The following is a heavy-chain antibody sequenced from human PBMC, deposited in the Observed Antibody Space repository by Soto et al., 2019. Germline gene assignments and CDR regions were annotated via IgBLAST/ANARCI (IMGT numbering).Heavy chain of an antibody. Sequence: ASVKVSCKVSGYTFTDHYVHWVQQAPGKGLEWLGLVDPEESETIYAEKFQGRVTITADTSTDTACMELRSLRSEDTGVYYCAYGSGSYLHYFEYWGQGTLVTVSS. V-gene: IGHV1-69-2*01. CDR2: VDPEESET. CDR1: GYTFTDHY. J-gene: IGHJ4*02. D-gene: IGHD3-10*01. CDR3: AYGSGSYLHYFEY.